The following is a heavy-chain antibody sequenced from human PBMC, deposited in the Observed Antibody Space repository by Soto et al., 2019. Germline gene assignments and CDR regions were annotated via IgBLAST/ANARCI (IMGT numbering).Heavy chain of an antibody. CDR3: TTVFEY. CDR2: IDGVGTGT. J-gene: IGHJ4*02. Sequence: GSLRLSCAASGFTFTNYWMNWVRQVPGKGLVWVSRIDGVGTGTSYSGSVRGRFTISRDNAENMLYMQMNSLRADDTAVNYCTTVFEYWGQGTLVTVSS. CDR1: GFTFTNYW. V-gene: IGHV3-74*01.